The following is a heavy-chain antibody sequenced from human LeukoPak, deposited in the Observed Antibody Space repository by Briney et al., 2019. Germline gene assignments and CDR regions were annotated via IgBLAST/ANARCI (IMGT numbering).Heavy chain of an antibody. Sequence: ASVKVSCKASGYTFTSYGTTWVRQAPGQGLEWMGWISADNGNTNYAQKLQGRVTMTTDTSTSTAYMELRSLRSDDTAVYYCARVTGTTTDYWGQGTLVTVSS. CDR1: GYTFTSYG. D-gene: IGHD1-7*01. CDR2: ISADNGNT. J-gene: IGHJ4*02. V-gene: IGHV1-18*01. CDR3: ARVTGTTTDY.